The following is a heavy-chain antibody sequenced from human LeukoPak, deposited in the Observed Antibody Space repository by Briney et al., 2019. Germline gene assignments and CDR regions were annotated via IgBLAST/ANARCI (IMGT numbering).Heavy chain of an antibody. V-gene: IGHV4-34*01. CDR1: GGSFSGYY. D-gene: IGHD3-10*01. J-gene: IGHJ5*02. CDR3: ARGRPHYCGSGSYYKRGNNWFDP. CDR2: INHSGST. Sequence: SETLSLTCAVYGGSFSGYYWSWIRQPPGKGLEWIGEINHSGSTNYNPSLKSRVTISVDTSKNQFSLKLSSVTAADTAVYYCARGRPHYCGSGSYYKRGNNWFDPWGQGTLVTVSS.